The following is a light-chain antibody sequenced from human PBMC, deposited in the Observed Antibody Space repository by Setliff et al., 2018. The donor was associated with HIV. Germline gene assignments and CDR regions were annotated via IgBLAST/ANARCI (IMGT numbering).Light chain of an antibody. J-gene: IGLJ1*01. Sequence: LTQPASVSGSPGQSITISCTGTSSDVGHNNYVSWYQQHPGKAPQLIIFDVTKRPSGVSNRFSGSKSGNTASLTISGLQAEDEGDYYCSSYTGTSTFVFGTGTKV. CDR3: SSYTGTSTFV. CDR2: DVT. CDR1: SSDVGHNNY. V-gene: IGLV2-14*03.